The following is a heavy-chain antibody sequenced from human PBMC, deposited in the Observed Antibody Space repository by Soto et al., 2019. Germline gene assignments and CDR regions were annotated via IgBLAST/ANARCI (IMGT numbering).Heavy chain of an antibody. CDR2: ISDSGNTI. J-gene: IGHJ5*02. CDR1: GFSFRDYY. CDR3: ARGGSGWTRGGWLGP. Sequence: QVQLVQSGGGLVKPGGSLTLSCAASGFSFRDYYMIWVRQAPGKGLEWLSYISDSGNTIYYADSVRARFTIFRDNAANSVYLQMTGLSDGDTAFYYCARGGSGWTRGGWLGPWGQGSLVTVSS. V-gene: IGHV3-11*01. D-gene: IGHD6-25*01.